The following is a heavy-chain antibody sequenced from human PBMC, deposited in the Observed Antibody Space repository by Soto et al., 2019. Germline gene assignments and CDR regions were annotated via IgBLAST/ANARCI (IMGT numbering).Heavy chain of an antibody. CDR3: ARGQVDYVWGSYRPSDY. D-gene: IGHD3-16*02. J-gene: IGHJ4*02. CDR2: IYYSGST. Sequence: QVQLQESGPGLVKPSQTLSLTCTVSGGSISSGGYYWSWIRQHPGKGLEWIGYIYYSGSTYYNPSHKSRVTISVDTSKNQFSLKLSSVTAADTAVYYCARGQVDYVWGSYRPSDYWGQGTLVTVSS. CDR1: GGSISSGGYY. V-gene: IGHV4-31*03.